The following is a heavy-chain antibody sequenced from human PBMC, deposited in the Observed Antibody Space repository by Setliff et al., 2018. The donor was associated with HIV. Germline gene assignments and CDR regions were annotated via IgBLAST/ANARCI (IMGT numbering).Heavy chain of an antibody. V-gene: IGHV1-18*01. CDR1: GYTFTSYG. CDR2: ISTYNGNT. J-gene: IGHJ4*02. CDR3: ARVPYSSGY. Sequence: ASVKVSCKASGYTFTSYGISWVRQAPGQGLEWMGWISTYNGNTNYAQKLQGRVTMTTDTSTTTAYMELRSLKSDDTAIYFCARVPYSSGYWGQGTLVAISS. D-gene: IGHD6-19*01.